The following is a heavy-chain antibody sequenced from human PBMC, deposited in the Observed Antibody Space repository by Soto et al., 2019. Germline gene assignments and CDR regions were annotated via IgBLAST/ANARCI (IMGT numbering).Heavy chain of an antibody. CDR1: GGSISSYY. Sequence: SETLSLTCTVSGGSISSYYWSWIRQPPGKGLEWIGYIYYSGSTNYNPSLKSRVTISVDTSKNQFSLKLSSVTAADTAVYYCARVGSSPSYYYYMDVWGKGTTVTVSS. J-gene: IGHJ6*03. D-gene: IGHD6-13*01. CDR3: ARVGSSPSYYYYMDV. V-gene: IGHV4-59*01. CDR2: IYYSGST.